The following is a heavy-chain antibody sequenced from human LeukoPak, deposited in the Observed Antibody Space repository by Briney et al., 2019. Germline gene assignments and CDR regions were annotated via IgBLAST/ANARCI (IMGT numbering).Heavy chain of an antibody. CDR1: EFTFHNYW. CDR2: IKNDGKIT. V-gene: IGHV3-74*01. CDR3: ASNYGG. J-gene: IGHJ4*02. D-gene: IGHD4-11*01. Sequence: PGGSLRLSCAASEFTFHNYWMLWVRQAPGKGLVWVSRIKNDGKITTYADSVKGRFTTSRDNAKNSLSLQMNSLRAEDTAVYYCASNYGGWGQGTLVTVSS.